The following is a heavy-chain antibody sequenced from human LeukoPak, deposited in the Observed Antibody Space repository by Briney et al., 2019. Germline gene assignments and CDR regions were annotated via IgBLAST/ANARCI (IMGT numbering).Heavy chain of an antibody. CDR3: ARGYLASNRQYYYDSNGYYYYYYYMDV. V-gene: IGHV3-21*01. J-gene: IGHJ6*03. CDR2: ISSSSSYI. D-gene: IGHD3-22*01. CDR1: GFTFSSYS. Sequence: SGGSLRPSCAASGFTFSSYSMNWVRQAPGKGLEWVSSISSSSSYIYYADSVKGRFTISRDNAKNSLYLQMNSLRAEDTAVYYCARGYLASNRQYYYDSNGYYYYYYYMDVWGKGTTVTVSS.